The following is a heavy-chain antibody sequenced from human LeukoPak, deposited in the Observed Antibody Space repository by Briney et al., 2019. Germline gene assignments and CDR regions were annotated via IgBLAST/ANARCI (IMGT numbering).Heavy chain of an antibody. Sequence: PGGSLRLSCAASGFTFDDYGMSWVRQAPGKGLEWVANIKQDGSEKYYVDSVKGRFTISRDNAKNSLYLQMNSLRAEDTAVYYCARSSGTFWSYYFPLDFWGQGTLVTVSS. J-gene: IGHJ4*02. CDR2: IKQDGSEK. V-gene: IGHV3-7*01. CDR1: GFTFDDYG. CDR3: ARSSGTFWSYYFPLDF. D-gene: IGHD3-3*01.